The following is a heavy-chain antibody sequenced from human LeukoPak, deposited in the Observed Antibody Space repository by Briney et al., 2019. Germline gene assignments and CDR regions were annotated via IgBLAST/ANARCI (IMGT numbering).Heavy chain of an antibody. CDR2: IYYSGST. CDR3: ARHEVSRARLDY. J-gene: IGHJ4*02. V-gene: IGHV4-59*08. Sequence: PSETLSLTCTVSGGSISSYYWSWIRQPPGKGLEWIGYIYYSGSTNYDPSLKSRVTISVDTSKNQFSLKLSSVTAADTAVYYCARHEVSRARLDYWGQGILVTVSS. CDR1: GGSISSYY.